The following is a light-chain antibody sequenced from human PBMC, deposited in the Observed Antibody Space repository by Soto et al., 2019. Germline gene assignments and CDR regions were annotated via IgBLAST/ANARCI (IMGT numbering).Light chain of an antibody. CDR3: GTWDSSLSAGV. V-gene: IGLV1-51*01. CDR1: SPSIGINS. Sequence: QSVLTQPPSVSAAPGQKVTISCSGSSPSIGINSVSWYQQLPGTAPKLLIYDNNKRPSGIADRFSGSKSGTSATLGITGLQTGDEADYYCGTWDSSLSAGVFGGGTKLTVL. J-gene: IGLJ2*01. CDR2: DNN.